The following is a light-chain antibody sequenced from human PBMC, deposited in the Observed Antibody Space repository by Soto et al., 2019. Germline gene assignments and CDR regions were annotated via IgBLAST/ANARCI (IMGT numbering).Light chain of an antibody. CDR2: WAS. V-gene: IGKV4-1*01. J-gene: IGKJ4*01. CDR1: QSLFYSATNKNY. CDR3: QHYYNLPHT. Sequence: DIVMTQSPDSLAVSLGERATINCKSSQSLFYSATNKNYLSWYQQRPGQPPKLLIYWASTRESGVADRFSGSGSATDFTLTINSLQAEDVALYYCQHYYNLPHTFGGGTKVEIK.